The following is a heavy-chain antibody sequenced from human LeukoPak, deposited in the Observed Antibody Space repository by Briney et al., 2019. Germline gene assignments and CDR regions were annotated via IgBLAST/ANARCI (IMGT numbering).Heavy chain of an antibody. D-gene: IGHD2-15*01. V-gene: IGHV4-39*01. Sequence: SETLSLTCTVSGGSISSRSYYWDWIRQPPGKGLEWIGTIYYSGDTYYNPSLKGRVTISVDTSKNQFSLKLSSVTAADTAVYYCARRVCSGGSCPFDYWGQGTLVTVSP. CDR3: ARRVCSGGSCPFDY. J-gene: IGHJ4*02. CDR1: GGSISSRSYY. CDR2: IYYSGDT.